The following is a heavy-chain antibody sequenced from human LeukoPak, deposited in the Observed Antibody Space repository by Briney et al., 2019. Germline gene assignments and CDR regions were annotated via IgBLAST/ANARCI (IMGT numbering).Heavy chain of an antibody. CDR3: ARLGMTGTPLYYFDY. D-gene: IGHD1-20*01. Sequence: PGESLKIPCEASGYSFTTYWIGCVRQMPGKGLEWMGIISPGDSDTRYSPSFQGQVTISADKSISTAYLQWSTLKASDTAIYYCARLGMTGTPLYYFDYWGQGTLVTVSS. V-gene: IGHV5-51*01. CDR1: GYSFTTYW. J-gene: IGHJ4*02. CDR2: ISPGDSDT.